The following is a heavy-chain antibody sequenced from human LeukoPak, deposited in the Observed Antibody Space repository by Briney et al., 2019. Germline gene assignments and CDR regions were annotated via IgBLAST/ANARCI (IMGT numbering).Heavy chain of an antibody. CDR3: TTASPIVGATRDDY. J-gene: IGHJ4*02. D-gene: IGHD1-26*01. Sequence: PGGSLRLSCAASGFTFTNYWMSWVRQAPGKGLEWVSAISGSGGSTYYADSVKGRFTISRDNSKNTLYLQMNSLRAEDTAVYYCTTASPIVGATRDDYWGQGTLVTVSS. CDR1: GFTFTNYW. V-gene: IGHV3-23*01. CDR2: ISGSGGST.